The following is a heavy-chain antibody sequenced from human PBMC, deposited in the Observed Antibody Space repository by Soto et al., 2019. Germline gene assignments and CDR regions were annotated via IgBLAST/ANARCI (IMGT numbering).Heavy chain of an antibody. CDR2: ISSSSSYI. V-gene: IGHV3-21*01. CDR1: GFTFSSYS. Sequence: EVQLVESGGGLVKPGGSLRLSCAASGFTFSSYSMNWVRQAPGKGLEWVSSISSSSSYIYYADSVKGRFTISRDNAKNSLYLQMNSLRAEDTAVYYCARDVSGGSCQLDYWGQGTLVTVSS. D-gene: IGHD2-15*01. CDR3: ARDVSGGSCQLDY. J-gene: IGHJ4*02.